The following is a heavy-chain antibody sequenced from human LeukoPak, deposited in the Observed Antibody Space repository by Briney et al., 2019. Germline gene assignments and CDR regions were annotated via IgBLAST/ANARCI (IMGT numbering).Heavy chain of an antibody. D-gene: IGHD3-22*01. V-gene: IGHV3-23*01. J-gene: IGHJ5*01. CDR3: AKVDHDSSGYYDS. CDR1: GFTFSSYA. CDR2: ISGSGGTT. Sequence: GGSLRLSCAASGFTFSSYAMSWVRQAPGKGLQWVSAISGSGGTTYYADSVKGRFTISRDNSKNTLYLQMDSLRAEDTAVYYCAKVDHDSSGYYDSWGQGTLVTVSS.